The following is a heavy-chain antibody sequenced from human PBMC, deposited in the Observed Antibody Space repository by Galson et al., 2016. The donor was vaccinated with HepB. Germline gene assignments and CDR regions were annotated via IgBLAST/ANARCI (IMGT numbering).Heavy chain of an antibody. D-gene: IGHD5/OR15-5a*01. J-gene: IGHJ4*02. V-gene: IGHV3-72*01. CDR2: TRNRARSYTT. Sequence: SLRLSCAASGLILSDYYMDWVRQAPGKGLEWVGRTRNRARSYTTDCGASVKGRFIISRDNSKSSVYLQMNGLKPEDTAVYYCARTGLGDFDYWGRGTLVTVSS. CDR1: GLILSDYY. CDR3: ARTGLGDFDY.